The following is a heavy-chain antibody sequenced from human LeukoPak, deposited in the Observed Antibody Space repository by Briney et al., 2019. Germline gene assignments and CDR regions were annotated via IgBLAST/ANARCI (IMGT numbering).Heavy chain of an antibody. Sequence: GESLKISCKCSGYSFTNYWIGWVRQMPGQGLEWMGIIYPSDSDTRYSPSFQGQVTISADKSISTAYLQWSSLKASDTAMYYCARLLMGGATSDYFDYWGQGTLVTVSS. D-gene: IGHD1-26*01. CDR1: GYSFTNYW. V-gene: IGHV5-51*01. CDR2: IYPSDSDT. J-gene: IGHJ4*02. CDR3: ARLLMGGATSDYFDY.